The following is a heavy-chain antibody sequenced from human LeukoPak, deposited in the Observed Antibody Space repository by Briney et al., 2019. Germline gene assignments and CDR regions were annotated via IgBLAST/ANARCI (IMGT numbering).Heavy chain of an antibody. Sequence: QPGGSLRLSCAASGFTFSSYAMHWVRQAPGKGLEWVAVISYDGSNKYYADSVKGRFTISRDNSKNTLYLQMDSLRAEDTAVYYCARGHGKGPTIFGVALYGMDVWGQGTTVTVSS. CDR3: ARGHGKGPTIFGVALYGMDV. J-gene: IGHJ6*02. CDR1: GFTFSSYA. CDR2: ISYDGSNK. D-gene: IGHD3-3*01. V-gene: IGHV3-30-3*01.